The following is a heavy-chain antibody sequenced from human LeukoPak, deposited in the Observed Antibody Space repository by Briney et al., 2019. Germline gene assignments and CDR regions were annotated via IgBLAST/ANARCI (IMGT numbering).Heavy chain of an antibody. Sequence: SGGSLILSCAASGFRFSSYWMSWVRQAPGKGLEWVANINQDGTEKYYVDSVKGRFTISRDNAKNSLSLQMNSLRVEDTAVYYCARDGMPFDWWGQGNLVTASS. J-gene: IGHJ4*02. V-gene: IGHV3-7*04. CDR3: ARDGMPFDW. D-gene: IGHD1-1*01. CDR1: GFRFSSYW. CDR2: INQDGTEK.